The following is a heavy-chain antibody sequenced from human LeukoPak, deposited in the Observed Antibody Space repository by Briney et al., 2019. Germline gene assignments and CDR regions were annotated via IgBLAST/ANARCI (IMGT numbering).Heavy chain of an antibody. CDR2: IIPIFGTG. D-gene: IGHD3-10*01. Sequence: GGSVKVSCKTSGGTFSSYAISWGRQAPGQEVEWMGGIIPIFGTGTYAQTFQGRVTITADESTSTAYMELSSLRSEDTAVYYCARSGRITMVRGSDHYYYYYMDVWGKGTTVTVSS. CDR1: GGTFSSYA. J-gene: IGHJ6*03. CDR3: ARSGRITMVRGSDHYYYYYMDV. V-gene: IGHV1-69*13.